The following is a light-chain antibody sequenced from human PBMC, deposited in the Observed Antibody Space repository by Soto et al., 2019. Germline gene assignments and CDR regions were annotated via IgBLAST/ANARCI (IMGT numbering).Light chain of an antibody. CDR3: KQRSNWPPGYT. V-gene: IGKV3-11*01. J-gene: IGKJ2*01. CDR1: QSVSSY. CDR2: DAS. Sequence: EIVLTQSPATLSLSPGERATLSCRASQSVSSYLAWYQQKPGQAPRLLIYDASNRATGIPARFSGSGSGTDFTITISSLAPEDFAVYYCKQRSNWPPGYTFGQGTKLEIK.